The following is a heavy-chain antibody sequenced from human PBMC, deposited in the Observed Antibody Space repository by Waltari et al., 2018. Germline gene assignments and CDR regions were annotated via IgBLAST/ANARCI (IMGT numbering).Heavy chain of an antibody. Sequence: EVQMVESGGGSMKPGDSLRLSCVASGLTFTPAWLTWVRQAPGKGVEWVGRIKSKSDGATTDFAAPVKGRFSISREDSQNMVFLQMNSLRTEDTAVYYCTTLDAPWGGWGHGTLVTVS. V-gene: IGHV3-15*01. D-gene: IGHD7-27*01. CDR3: TTLDAPWGG. CDR1: GLTFTPAW. CDR2: IKSKSDGATT. J-gene: IGHJ4*01.